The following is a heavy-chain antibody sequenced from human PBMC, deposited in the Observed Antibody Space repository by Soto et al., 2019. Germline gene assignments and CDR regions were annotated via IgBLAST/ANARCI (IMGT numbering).Heavy chain of an antibody. CDR3: ARAIATYYSWFDP. Sequence: ASVKVSCKAFGYTFRSYGIRWVRQAPGQRLEWMGWINTGNGNPKYSQNFQGRVTITRDTSASTAYMELSSLRSEDTAVYYCARAIATYYSWFDPWGQGTLVTVSS. D-gene: IGHD1-26*01. J-gene: IGHJ5*02. CDR1: GYTFRSYG. CDR2: INTGNGNP. V-gene: IGHV1-3*04.